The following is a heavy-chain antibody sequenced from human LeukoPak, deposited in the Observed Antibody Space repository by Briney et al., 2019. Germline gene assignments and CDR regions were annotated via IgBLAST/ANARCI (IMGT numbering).Heavy chain of an antibody. CDR2: INPNSGGT. CDR3: AGKKEQWLVRETHKNPFDY. D-gene: IGHD6-19*01. CDR1: GYTFTGYY. Sequence: ASVKVSCKASGYTFTGYYMHWVRQAPGQGLEWMGWINPNSGGTNYAQKFQGRVTMTRDTSISTAYMELSGLRSDDTAVYYCAGKKEQWLVRETHKNPFDYWGQGTLVTVSS. J-gene: IGHJ4*02. V-gene: IGHV1-2*02.